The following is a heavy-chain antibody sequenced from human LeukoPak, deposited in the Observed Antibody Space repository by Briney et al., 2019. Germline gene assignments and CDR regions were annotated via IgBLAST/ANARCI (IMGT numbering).Heavy chain of an antibody. V-gene: IGHV3-23*01. CDR3: AKTTTGYSSGRYPGWPVDY. J-gene: IGHJ4*02. CDR2: ISGSGGGT. D-gene: IGHD6-19*01. Sequence: GGSLRLSCAASGFTFSSYAVSWVREAPGKGLEWVSAISGSGGGTYYADSVKGRFTISRDHSKNTLYPQMNSLSTEDTAVYYCAKTTTGYSSGRYPGWPVDYWGQGTLVTVSS. CDR1: GFTFSSYA.